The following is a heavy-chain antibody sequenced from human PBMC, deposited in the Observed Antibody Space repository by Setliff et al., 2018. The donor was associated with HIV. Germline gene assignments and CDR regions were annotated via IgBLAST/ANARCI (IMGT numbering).Heavy chain of an antibody. CDR3: ARDGMVRGSKAFGY. Sequence: PSETLSLTCTVSGGSISSGSYYWSWIRQPAGKGLEWIGRIYTSGSTYYNPSLKSRVTISVDTSKNQFSLKLSSVTAADTAVYYCARDGMVRGSKAFGYWGQGTLVTVSS. D-gene: IGHD3-10*01. CDR1: GGSISSGSYY. J-gene: IGHJ4*02. V-gene: IGHV4-61*02. CDR2: IYTSGST.